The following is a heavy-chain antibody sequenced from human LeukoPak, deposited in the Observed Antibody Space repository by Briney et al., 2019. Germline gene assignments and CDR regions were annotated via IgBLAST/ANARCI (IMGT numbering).Heavy chain of an antibody. D-gene: IGHD7-27*01. J-gene: IGHJ6*02. V-gene: IGHV1-69*13. CDR2: IIPIFGTA. CDR1: GGTFSSYA. CDR3: ARGSLGIPHGMDV. Sequence: ASVKVSCKASGGTFSSYAISWMRQAPGQGLEWMGGIIPIFGTANYAQKFQGRVTITADESTSTAYMELSSLRSEDTAVYYCARGSLGIPHGMDVWGQGTTVTVSS.